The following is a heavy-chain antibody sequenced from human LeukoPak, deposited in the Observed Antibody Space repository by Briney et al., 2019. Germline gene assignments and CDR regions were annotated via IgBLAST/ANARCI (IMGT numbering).Heavy chain of an antibody. CDR1: GFTFSSYD. V-gene: IGHV3-13*01. D-gene: IGHD5-18*01. Sequence: GGSLRLSCAASGFTFSSYDMHWVRQATGKGLEWVSAIGTAGDTYYPGSVKGRFTISRENAKNSLYLQMNSLRAEDTAVYYCAKDRYSYGSSYYYYGMDVWGQGTTVTVSS. J-gene: IGHJ6*02. CDR2: IGTAGDT. CDR3: AKDRYSYGSSYYYYGMDV.